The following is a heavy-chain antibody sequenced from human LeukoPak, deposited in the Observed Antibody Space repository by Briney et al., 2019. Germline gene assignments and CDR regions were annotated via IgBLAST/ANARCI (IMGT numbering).Heavy chain of an antibody. CDR1: GFTFDDYA. V-gene: IGHV3-9*01. J-gene: IGHJ1*01. Sequence: GRSLRLSCAASGFTFDDYAMHWVRQAPGKSLEWVSGISWNSGSIGYADSVKGRFTISRDNSKNTLYLQMNSLRAEDTAVYYCARGWLGMVRGVTEEDFQHWGQGTLVTVSS. CDR3: ARGWLGMVRGVTEEDFQH. D-gene: IGHD3-10*01. CDR2: ISWNSGSI.